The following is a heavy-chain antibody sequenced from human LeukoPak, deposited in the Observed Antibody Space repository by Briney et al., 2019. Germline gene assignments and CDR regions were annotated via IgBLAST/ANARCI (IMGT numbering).Heavy chain of an antibody. J-gene: IGHJ6*02. CDR3: ARDLDYYYYGMDV. CDR1: GFTASSNY. Sequence: QSGGSLRLSCAASGFTASSNYMSWVRQAPGKGLEWVSVIYSGGSTYYADSVKGRFTISRDNSKNTLYLQMNSLRAEDTAVYYCARDLDYYYYGMDVWGQGTTVTVSS. V-gene: IGHV3-53*01. CDR2: IYSGGST.